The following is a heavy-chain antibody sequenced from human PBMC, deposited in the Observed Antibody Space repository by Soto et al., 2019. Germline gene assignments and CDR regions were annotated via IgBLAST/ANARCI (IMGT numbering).Heavy chain of an antibody. V-gene: IGHV1-18*01. J-gene: IGHJ4*02. CDR1: GYTFTSYG. D-gene: IGHD3-3*01. Sequence: QVQLVQSGAEVKKPGASVKVSCKASGYTFTSYGISWVRQAPGQGLEWMGWISAYNGNTNYAQKLQGRVTMTTDTSTSTADMELRSLRSDDTAVYYCARDPPSPYDFWSCGGLDYWGQGTLVTVSS. CDR3: ARDPPSPYDFWSCGGLDY. CDR2: ISAYNGNT.